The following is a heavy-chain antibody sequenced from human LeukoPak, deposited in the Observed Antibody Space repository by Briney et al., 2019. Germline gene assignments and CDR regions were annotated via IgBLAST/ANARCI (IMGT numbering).Heavy chain of an antibody. D-gene: IGHD3-10*01. J-gene: IGHJ6*02. CDR1: GYTFTSYD. CDR3: ARGSEVDYYGSGSYYKRYYYYYGMDV. CDR2: MNPNSGNT. Sequence: VASVKVSCKASGYTFTSYDINWVRQATGQGLEWMGWMNPNSGNTGYAQKLQGRVTMTRNTSISTAYMELSSLRSEDTAVYYCARGSEVDYYGSGSYYKRYYYYYGMDVWGQGTTVTVSS. V-gene: IGHV1-8*01.